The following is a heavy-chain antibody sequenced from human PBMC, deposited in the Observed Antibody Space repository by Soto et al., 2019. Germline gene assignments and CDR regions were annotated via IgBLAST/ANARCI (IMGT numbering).Heavy chain of an antibody. D-gene: IGHD2-21*01. CDR3: AYIANHRYFFDD. CDR2: IIPIFGTP. Sequence: QVLLEQSGAEVKKPGSSVKVSCKASGGTFRSYAISWVRQAPGQGLEWMGGIIPIFGTPNYAQTFQDRLSITADESTSTVYMELHYLTAADTALYSCAYIANHRYFFDDWGQGTLVTVS. V-gene: IGHV1-69*12. J-gene: IGHJ4*02. CDR1: GGTFRSYA.